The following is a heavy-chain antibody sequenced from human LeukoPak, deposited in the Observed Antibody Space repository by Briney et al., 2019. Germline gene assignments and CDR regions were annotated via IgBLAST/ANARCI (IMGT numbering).Heavy chain of an antibody. CDR3: ASGYSSSWYYFDY. Sequence: PSETLSLTCSVSGGSISSYYWSWIRQPPGKGLEWSGYIYYSGSTNYNPSLKSRVTISVDTSNNQFSLKLSSVTAAGTAVYYCASGYSSSWYYFDYWGQGTLVTVSS. CDR1: GGSISSYY. D-gene: IGHD6-13*01. J-gene: IGHJ4*02. CDR2: IYYSGST. V-gene: IGHV4-59*01.